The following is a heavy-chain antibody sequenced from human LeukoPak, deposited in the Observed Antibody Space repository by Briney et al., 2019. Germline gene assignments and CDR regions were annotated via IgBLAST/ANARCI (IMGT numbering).Heavy chain of an antibody. J-gene: IGHJ4*02. CDR3: ARTTAYYNSGWADFDY. V-gene: IGHV4-4*07. CDR1: GDSISNYY. CDR2: IDASGSA. D-gene: IGHD6-19*01. Sequence: SETLSLTCTVSGDSISNYYWSWIRQPAGKGLEWVGRIDASGSANYNPSLKSRVTMSVDTSKNQFSLKLNSVAAADTAVYYCARTTAYYNSGWADFDYWGQGTLVTVSS.